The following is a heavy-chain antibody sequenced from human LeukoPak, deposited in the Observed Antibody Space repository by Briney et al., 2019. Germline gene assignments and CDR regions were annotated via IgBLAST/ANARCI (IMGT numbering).Heavy chain of an antibody. J-gene: IGHJ4*02. Sequence: PGGSLRLSCVASGFMFSSYAMSWVRQAPGKGLEWVSYVSSSGSTIYHADSVKGRFTISRDNAKNSLYLQMNSLRAEDTAVYYCARDGGWYESDYWGQGTLVTVSS. CDR1: GFMFSSYA. CDR3: ARDGGWYESDY. D-gene: IGHD6-19*01. CDR2: VSSSGSTI. V-gene: IGHV3-48*03.